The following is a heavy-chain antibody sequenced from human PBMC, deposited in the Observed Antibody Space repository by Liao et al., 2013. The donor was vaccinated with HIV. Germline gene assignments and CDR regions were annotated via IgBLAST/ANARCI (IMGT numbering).Heavy chain of an antibody. V-gene: IGHV4-59*12. J-gene: IGHJ4*02. CDR1: GDSMKSYY. CDR3: ARGTIFGPDY. CDR2: IYYSGST. D-gene: IGHD3-3*01. Sequence: QVQLQESGPGLVKPSETLSLTCSVSGDSMKSYYWSWIRQPPGKGLEWIGYIYYSGSTNYNPSLKSRVTISVDTSKNQFSLKLSSVTAADTAVYYCARGTIFGPDYWGQGTLVTVSS.